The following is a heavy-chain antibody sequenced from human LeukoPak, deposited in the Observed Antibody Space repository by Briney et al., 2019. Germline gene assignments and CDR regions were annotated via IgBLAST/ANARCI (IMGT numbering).Heavy chain of an antibody. CDR2: INHSGST. Sequence: PSETLSLTCAVYGGSFSGYYWSWIRQPPGKGLEWIGEINHSGSTNYNPSLKCRVTISVDTSKNQFSLKLSSVTAADTAVYYCARVYRATLDYWGQGTLVTVSS. V-gene: IGHV4-34*01. CDR1: GGSFSGYY. CDR3: ARVYRATLDY. D-gene: IGHD5-12*01. J-gene: IGHJ4*02.